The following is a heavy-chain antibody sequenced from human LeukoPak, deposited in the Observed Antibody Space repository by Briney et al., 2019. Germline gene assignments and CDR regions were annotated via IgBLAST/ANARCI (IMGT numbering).Heavy chain of an antibody. CDR3: ARAGGYSSSWPRFDP. D-gene: IGHD6-13*01. CDR1: GGSISSSSYY. CDR2: IYYSGST. V-gene: IGHV4-39*07. Sequence: KPSETLSLTCTVSGGSISSSSYYWGWIRQPPGKGLEWIGSIYYSGSTYYNPSLKSRVTTSVDTSKNQFSLKLSSVTAADTAVYYCARAGGYSSSWPRFDPWGQGTLVTVSP. J-gene: IGHJ5*02.